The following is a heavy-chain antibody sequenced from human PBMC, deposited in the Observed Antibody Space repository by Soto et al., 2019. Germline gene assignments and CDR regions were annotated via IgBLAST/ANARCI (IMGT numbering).Heavy chain of an antibody. J-gene: IGHJ4*02. CDR1: GDSVSSENYH. D-gene: IGHD5-18*01. V-gene: IGHV4-61*01. CDR3: ARDIRGYSRAFDY. CDR2: IYSSGST. Sequence: LSLTCTVSGDSVSSENYHWTWIRQSPGKGLEWIGYIYSSGSTNYNPSLNSRVTISLDRSRNQFSLKLTSVTAADTAVYYCARDIRGYSRAFDYWGQGTLVTVYS.